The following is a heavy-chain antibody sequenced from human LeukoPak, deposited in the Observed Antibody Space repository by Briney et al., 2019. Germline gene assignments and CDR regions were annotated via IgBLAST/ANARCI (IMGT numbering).Heavy chain of an antibody. Sequence: GGSLRLSCAASGFTFSSYAMHWVRQAPGKGLEWVAVIPYDGSNKYYVDSVKGRFTISRDNSKNTLYLQMNSLRAEDTAVYYCARDGYFDYWGQGTLVTVSS. CDR1: GFTFSSYA. V-gene: IGHV3-30-3*01. CDR2: IPYDGSNK. J-gene: IGHJ4*02. CDR3: ARDGYFDY.